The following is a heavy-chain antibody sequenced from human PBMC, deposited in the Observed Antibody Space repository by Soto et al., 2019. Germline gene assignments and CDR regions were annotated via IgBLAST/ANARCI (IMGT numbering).Heavy chain of an antibody. J-gene: IGHJ5*02. D-gene: IGHD3-22*01. CDR2: IYYSGST. Sequence: SETLSLTCTVSGGSISSSSYYWGWIRQPPGKGLEWIGSIYYSGSTYYNPSLKSRVTISVDTSKNHFSLKLSSVTAADTAVYYCARNDDSSGIGRTFDIWGQGTLVTVSS. CDR1: GGSISSSSYY. CDR3: ARNDDSSGIGRTFDI. V-gene: IGHV4-39*02.